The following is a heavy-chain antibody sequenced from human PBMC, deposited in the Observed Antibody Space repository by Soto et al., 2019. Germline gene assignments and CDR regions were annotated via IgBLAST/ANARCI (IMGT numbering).Heavy chain of an antibody. V-gene: IGHV5-51*01. Sequence: GESLKISCKGSGYSFTSYWIGWVRQMPGKGQEWMGIIYPGDSDTRYSPSFQGQVTISADKSISTVYLQWSSLKASDTAMYYCARVGYWSGGSCYSDDAFDIWGQGTMVPVSS. CDR1: GYSFTSYW. D-gene: IGHD2-15*01. J-gene: IGHJ3*02. CDR3: ARVGYWSGGSCYSDDAFDI. CDR2: IYPGDSDT.